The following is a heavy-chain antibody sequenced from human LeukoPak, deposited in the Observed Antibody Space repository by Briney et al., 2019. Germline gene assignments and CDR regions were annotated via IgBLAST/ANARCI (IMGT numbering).Heavy chain of an antibody. Sequence: AGGSLRLSCAASGFTFSSSCMSWVRQAPGKGLEWVSVVYSDGGAKYADSVKGRFNISRDNSKNMLYLEMNSLRVEDTAVYYCARDRGFGGPQGDNWFDPWGQGTLVTVSS. CDR3: ARDRGFGGPQGDNWFDP. D-gene: IGHD3-16*01. CDR1: GFTFSSSC. V-gene: IGHV3-53*01. J-gene: IGHJ5*02. CDR2: VYSDGGA.